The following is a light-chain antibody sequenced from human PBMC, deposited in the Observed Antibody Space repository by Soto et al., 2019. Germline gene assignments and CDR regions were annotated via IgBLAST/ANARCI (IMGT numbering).Light chain of an antibody. CDR2: EVS. CDR1: SSDVGGYNY. J-gene: IGLJ2*01. CDR3: SSYAGSVL. Sequence: QSALTQPPSASGSPGQSVTISCTGTSSDVGGYNYVSWYQQHPGQAPKLMIYEVSKRPSGVPDRFSGSKSGNTASLTVSGLQAEDEADYYCSSYAGSVLFGGGTKVTVL. V-gene: IGLV2-8*01.